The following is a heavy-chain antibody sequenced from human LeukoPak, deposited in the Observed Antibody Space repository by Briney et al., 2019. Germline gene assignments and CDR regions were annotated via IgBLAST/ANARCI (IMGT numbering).Heavy chain of an antibody. D-gene: IGHD2-15*01. CDR3: ARADVKGYCSGGSCLYYYYMDV. CDR2: ISVYNGYT. V-gene: IGHV1-18*01. CDR1: GYTFTSYG. Sequence: GASVKVSCKASGYTFTSYGISWVRQAPGQGLEWMGWISVYNGYTHYAQKVQGRVTITRNTSISTAYMELSSLRSEDTAVYYCARADVKGYCSGGSCLYYYYMDVWGKGTTVTVSS. J-gene: IGHJ6*03.